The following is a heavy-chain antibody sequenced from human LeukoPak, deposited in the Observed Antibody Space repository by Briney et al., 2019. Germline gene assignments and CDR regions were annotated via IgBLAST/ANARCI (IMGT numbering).Heavy chain of an antibody. Sequence: GGSLRLSCAASGFTFSSYAMSWVRQAPGKGLEWVSRINSDGSGITYADSVKGRFTISRDNAKDTLYLQMNSLRAEDTAVYYCVRTYYYDSSGYYAYFDFWGQGTLVTVSS. J-gene: IGHJ4*02. CDR2: INSDGSGI. D-gene: IGHD3-22*01. V-gene: IGHV3-74*01. CDR3: VRTYYYDSSGYYAYFDF. CDR1: GFTFSSYA.